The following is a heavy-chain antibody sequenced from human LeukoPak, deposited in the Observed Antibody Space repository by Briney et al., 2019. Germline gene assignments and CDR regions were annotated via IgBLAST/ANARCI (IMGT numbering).Heavy chain of an antibody. Sequence: ASVKVSCKASGYTFTGYCMHWVRQAPGQGLEWMGWINPNSGGTNYAQKFQGRVTMTRDTSISTAYMELSRLRSDDTAVYYCARDIDSGTTPNFDYWGQGTLVTVSS. D-gene: IGHD4-11*01. V-gene: IGHV1-2*02. CDR1: GYTFTGYC. J-gene: IGHJ4*02. CDR2: INPNSGGT. CDR3: ARDIDSGTTPNFDY.